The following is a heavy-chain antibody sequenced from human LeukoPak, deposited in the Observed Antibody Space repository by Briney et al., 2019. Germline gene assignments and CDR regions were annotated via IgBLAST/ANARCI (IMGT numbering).Heavy chain of an antibody. J-gene: IGHJ6*03. CDR3: ATMVRGVMIGDYYYMDV. V-gene: IGHV1-8*03. Sequence: ASVKVSCKASGYTFTSYDINWVRQATGQGLEWMGWMSPNSGNTGYAQKFQGRVTITADKSTSTAYMELSSLRSEDTAVYYCATMVRGVMIGDYYYMDVWGKGTTVTVSS. D-gene: IGHD3-10*01. CDR2: MSPNSGNT. CDR1: GYTFTSYD.